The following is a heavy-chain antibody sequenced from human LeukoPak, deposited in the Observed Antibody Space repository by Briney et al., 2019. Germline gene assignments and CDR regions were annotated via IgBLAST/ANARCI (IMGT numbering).Heavy chain of an antibody. J-gene: IGHJ6*02. CDR1: GYTFTSYY. CDR3: ESCLIQLWLRDPYYYYSGMDV. D-gene: IGHD5-18*01. V-gene: IGHV1-46*01. CDR2: INPSGGST. Sequence: ASVKVSCKASGYTFTSYYMHWVRQAPGQGLEWMGIINPSGGSTSYAQKFQGRVTMTRDTYTSTVYMELSSLRSEDTAVYYCESCLIQLWLRDPYYYYSGMDVWGQGTTVTVSS.